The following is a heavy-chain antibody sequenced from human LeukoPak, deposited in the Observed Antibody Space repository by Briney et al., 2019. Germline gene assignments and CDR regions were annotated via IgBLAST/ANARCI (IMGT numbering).Heavy chain of an antibody. J-gene: IGHJ6*03. CDR3: ARVAGSGSYHRRYYYMDV. Sequence: GGSLRLSCAASGFTVSSNYMSWVRQAPGKGPEWVSVIYSGGSTYYADSVKGRFTISRDNSKNTLYLQMNSLRAEDTAVYYCARVAGSGSYHRRYYYMDVWGKGTTVTVSS. CDR2: IYSGGST. V-gene: IGHV3-66*02. D-gene: IGHD3-10*01. CDR1: GFTVSSNY.